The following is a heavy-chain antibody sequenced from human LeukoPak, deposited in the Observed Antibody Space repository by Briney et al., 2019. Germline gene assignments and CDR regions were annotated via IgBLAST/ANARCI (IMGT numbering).Heavy chain of an antibody. CDR1: GGSISSYY. D-gene: IGHD6-19*01. Sequence: SETLSLTCTVSGGSISSYYWSWIRQPPGKGLGWIGYIYYSGSTNYNPSLKSRVTISVDTSKNQFSLKLSSVTAADTAVYYCARAHGSGWYGRGFWFDPWGQGTLDTVSS. CDR2: IYYSGST. CDR3: ARAHGSGWYGRGFWFDP. J-gene: IGHJ5*02. V-gene: IGHV4-59*01.